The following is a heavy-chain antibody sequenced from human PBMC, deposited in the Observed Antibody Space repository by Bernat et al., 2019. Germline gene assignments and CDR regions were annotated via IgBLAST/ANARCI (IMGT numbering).Heavy chain of an antibody. J-gene: IGHJ3*02. CDR1: GFTFSSYG. CDR2: IWYDGSNK. Sequence: QVQLVESGGGVVQPGRSLRLSCAASGFTFSSYGMHWVRQAPGKGLEWVAVIWYDGSNKYYADSVKGRFTISRDNSKNTLYLQMNSLRAEDTAVYYCARGSGSYYRHDAFDIWGQGTMVTVSS. V-gene: IGHV3-30*19. D-gene: IGHD1-26*01. CDR3: ARGSGSYYRHDAFDI.